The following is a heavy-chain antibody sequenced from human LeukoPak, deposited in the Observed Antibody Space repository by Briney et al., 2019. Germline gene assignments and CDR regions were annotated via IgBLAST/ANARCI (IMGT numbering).Heavy chain of an antibody. CDR1: GYTFTSYD. J-gene: IGHJ6*03. Sequence: ASVKVSCKASGYTFTSYDINWVRQATGQGLEWMGWMNPNSGNTGYAQKFQGRVTVTRNTSISTAYMELSSLRSEDTAVYYCARERNSGWYWNGYYYYMDVWGKGTTVTVSS. D-gene: IGHD6-19*01. CDR3: ARERNSGWYWNGYYYYMDV. CDR2: MNPNSGNT. V-gene: IGHV1-8*01.